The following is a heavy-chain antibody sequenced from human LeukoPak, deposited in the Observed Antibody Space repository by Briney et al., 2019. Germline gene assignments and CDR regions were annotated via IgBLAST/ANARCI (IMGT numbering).Heavy chain of an antibody. Sequence: GESLKISGEGSGYSFTSYWISWVGQMPGKGREWMGIIYPGDSDTRYSPSFQGQVTISADKSISTAYLQWSSLKASDTAMYYCARHGTYYDSSGYYCAFDIWGQGTMVTVSS. CDR2: IYPGDSDT. CDR1: GYSFTSYW. CDR3: ARHGTYYDSSGYYCAFDI. V-gene: IGHV5-51*01. J-gene: IGHJ3*02. D-gene: IGHD3-22*01.